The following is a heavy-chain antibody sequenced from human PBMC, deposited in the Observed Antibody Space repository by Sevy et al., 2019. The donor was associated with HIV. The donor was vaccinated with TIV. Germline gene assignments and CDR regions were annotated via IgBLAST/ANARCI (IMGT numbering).Heavy chain of an antibody. J-gene: IGHJ4*02. CDR2: IWFDGSNT. CDR3: ARHLEFYDNGDYGPAFMPDY. V-gene: IGHV3-33*01. D-gene: IGHD4-17*01. CDR1: GFTFSSYG. Sequence: GGSLRLSCAASGFTFSSYGMHWVRQAPGKGLEWVALIWFDGSNTYYADSVKGRFTISRDIAKNTLHLQMNSLRGEDTAVYYCARHLEFYDNGDYGPAFMPDYWGQGTLVTVSS.